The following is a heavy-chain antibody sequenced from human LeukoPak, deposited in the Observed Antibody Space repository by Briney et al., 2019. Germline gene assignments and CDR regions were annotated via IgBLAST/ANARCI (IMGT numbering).Heavy chain of an antibody. CDR2: ISYDGSNK. Sequence: GGSLRLSCAASGFTFSGYDMNWVRQAPGKGLEWVAVISYDGSNKYYADSMKGRFTISRDNSKNTLYLQMNSLRAEDTAVYYCARDRHSIAVAGTSFDYWGQGTLVTVSS. D-gene: IGHD6-19*01. CDR1: GFTFSGYD. CDR3: ARDRHSIAVAGTSFDY. J-gene: IGHJ4*02. V-gene: IGHV3-30*03.